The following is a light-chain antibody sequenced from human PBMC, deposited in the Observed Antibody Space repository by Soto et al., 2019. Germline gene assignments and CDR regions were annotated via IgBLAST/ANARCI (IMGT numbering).Light chain of an antibody. V-gene: IGLV2-14*01. CDR2: DVT. J-gene: IGLJ2*01. CDR1: SSDVGGYNY. CDR3: SSYTSTSPPVV. Sequence: QSALTQPASVSGSPGQSITISCTGTSSDVGGYNYVSWYQQHPGKAPKFLIYDVTNRPSGVSNRFSGSKSGNTASLTISGLQAEDEADYYCSSYTSTSPPVVFGGGTKLTVL.